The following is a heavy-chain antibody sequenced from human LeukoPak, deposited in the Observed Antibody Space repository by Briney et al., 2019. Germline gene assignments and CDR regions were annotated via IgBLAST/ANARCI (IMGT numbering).Heavy chain of an antibody. CDR2: INPSGGST. D-gene: IGHD3-16*01. Sequence: GASVKVSCKASGYTFTSYYMHWVRQAPGQGLEWMGIINPSGGSTSYAQKFQGRVTMTRDTSTSTVYMELSSLRSEDTAVYYCARGGGIDYDYVWGRDFDYWGQGTLVTVSS. V-gene: IGHV1-46*01. J-gene: IGHJ4*02. CDR1: GYTFTSYY. CDR3: ARGGGIDYDYVWGRDFDY.